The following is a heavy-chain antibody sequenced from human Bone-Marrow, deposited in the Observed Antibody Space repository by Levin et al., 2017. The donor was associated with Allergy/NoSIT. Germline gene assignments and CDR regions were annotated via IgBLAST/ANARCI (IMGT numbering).Heavy chain of an antibody. Sequence: GGSLRLSCAASGFTFSSYAMSWVRQAPGKGLEWVSAISGSGGSTYYADSVKGRFTISRDNSKNTLYLQMNSLRAEDTAVYYCAKDYIRYNWIGLFDYWGQGTLVTVSS. D-gene: IGHD1-1*01. V-gene: IGHV3-23*01. CDR1: GFTFSSYA. J-gene: IGHJ4*02. CDR2: ISGSGGST. CDR3: AKDYIRYNWIGLFDY.